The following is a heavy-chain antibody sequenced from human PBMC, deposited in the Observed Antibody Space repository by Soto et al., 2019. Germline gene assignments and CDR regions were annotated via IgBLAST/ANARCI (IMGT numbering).Heavy chain of an antibody. J-gene: IGHJ5*02. V-gene: IGHV4-31*03. Sequence: QVQLQESGPGLVKPSQTLSLTCTVSGGSISSGGYYWSWIRQHPGKGLEWIGYIYYSGNTYYNPSPXSXXTISVDTSKNQFSLKLTSVTAAAPAVYYCARSVFPWGQGTLVTVSS. CDR2: IYYSGNT. CDR1: GGSISSGGYY. CDR3: ARSVFP.